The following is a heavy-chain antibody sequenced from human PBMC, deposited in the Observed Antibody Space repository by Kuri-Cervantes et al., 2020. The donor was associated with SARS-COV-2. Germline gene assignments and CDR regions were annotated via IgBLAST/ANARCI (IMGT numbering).Heavy chain of an antibody. V-gene: IGHV3-7*01. CDR1: GFTFSSYW. CDR3: ARGGEMRQQWLVLSAFDI. CDR2: IKQDGSEK. Sequence: GESLKISCAASGFTFSSYWMSWVRQAPGKGLEWVANIKQDGSEKYYVDSVKGRFTISRDNAKNSLYLQMNSLRAEDTAVYYCARGGEMRQQWLVLSAFDIWGQGTMVTVSS. D-gene: IGHD6-19*01. J-gene: IGHJ3*02.